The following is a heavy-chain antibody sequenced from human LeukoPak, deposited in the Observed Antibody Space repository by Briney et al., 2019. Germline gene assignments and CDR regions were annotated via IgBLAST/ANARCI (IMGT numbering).Heavy chain of an antibody. CDR2: IYTSGST. Sequence: SETLSLTCTVSGGSISSYYWSWIRQPPGKGLEGIGYIYTSGSTNYNPSLKSRVTISVDTSKNQFSPKLSSVTAADTAVYYCARLGYSGSLYYFDYWGQGTLVTVSS. D-gene: IGHD1-26*01. V-gene: IGHV4-4*09. J-gene: IGHJ4*02. CDR3: ARLGYSGSLYYFDY. CDR1: GGSISSYY.